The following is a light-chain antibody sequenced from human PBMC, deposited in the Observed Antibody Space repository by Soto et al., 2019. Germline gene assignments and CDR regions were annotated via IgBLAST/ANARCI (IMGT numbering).Light chain of an antibody. CDR3: QQSYNTPST. CDR2: AAS. J-gene: IGKJ1*01. Sequence: DIQMTQSPSSLSASVGDRVTITCRASQSISNYLNWYQQKPGKAPKLLIYAASSLQSGVPSRFSGSGSGTDFTLTISSLQPEDFATYYCQQSYNTPSTFGQGTKVEIK. CDR1: QSISNY. V-gene: IGKV1-39*01.